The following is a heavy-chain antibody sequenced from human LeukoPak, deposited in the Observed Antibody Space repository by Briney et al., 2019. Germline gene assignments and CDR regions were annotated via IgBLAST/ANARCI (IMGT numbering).Heavy chain of an antibody. J-gene: IGHJ2*01. CDR1: AVTFSDYY. V-gene: IGHV3-11*05. CDR2: NSSSSSHP. CDR3: AKDRIAVAGFYWYFDL. Sequence: GRSLRLSDAASAVTFSDYYMNWIRQDPGKGLEWVSYNSSSSSHPRYAASVKGRFTISKDNSKNTLYLQMNSLRAEDTAVYYCAKDRIAVAGFYWYFDLWGRGTLVTVSS. D-gene: IGHD6-19*01.